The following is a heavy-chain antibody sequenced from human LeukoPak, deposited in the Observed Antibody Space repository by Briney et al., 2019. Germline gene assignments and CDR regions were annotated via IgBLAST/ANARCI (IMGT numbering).Heavy chain of an antibody. CDR3: ARYGGTLDY. CDR2: IYYSGST. D-gene: IGHD4-23*01. J-gene: IGHJ4*02. CDR1: GGSVSSSSYY. Sequence: SETLSLTCTVSGGSVSSSSYYWGWIRQPPGKGLEWIGSIYYSGSTYYNPSLKSRVTISVDTSKNQFSLKLSSVTAADTAVYYCARYGGTLDYWGQGTLVTVSS. V-gene: IGHV4-39*01.